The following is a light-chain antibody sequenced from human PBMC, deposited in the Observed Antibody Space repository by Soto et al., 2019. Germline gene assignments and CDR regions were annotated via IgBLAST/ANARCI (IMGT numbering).Light chain of an antibody. CDR1: QSVMSTH. V-gene: IGKV3-20*01. J-gene: IGKJ2*01. CDR2: GAS. Sequence: EIVLTQSPGTLSLSPGERATLSCRASQSVMSTHLTWFQQKPGQAPRLLIYGASSRATGIPDRFSGSGSGTDFTLTISRLEPEDFAVYYCQQYVYSPYTFGQGTKLEIK. CDR3: QQYVYSPYT.